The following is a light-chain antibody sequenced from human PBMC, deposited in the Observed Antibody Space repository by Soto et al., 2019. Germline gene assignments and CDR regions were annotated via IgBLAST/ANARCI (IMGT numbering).Light chain of an antibody. J-gene: IGLJ3*02. CDR1: YSNIGSHT. Sequence: QSVVTQPPSASGTPGQRVTISCSGSYSNIGSHTVNWYQQLPRTAPKLLVYSNHHRPSGVPDRFSGSKSGTSASLTISGLQSEDEADYYCATWDDSLNGLVFGGGTKLTVL. V-gene: IGLV1-44*01. CDR2: SNH. CDR3: ATWDDSLNGLV.